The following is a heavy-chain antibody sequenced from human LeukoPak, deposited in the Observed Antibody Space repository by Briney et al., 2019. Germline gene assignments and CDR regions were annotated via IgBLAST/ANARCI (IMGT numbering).Heavy chain of an antibody. J-gene: IGHJ3*02. D-gene: IGHD3-10*01. CDR1: DGSFSASY. CDR2: INHSGST. V-gene: IGHV4-34*01. Sequence: SETLSLTCAVYDGSFSASYWSWIRQPPGKGLEWIGEINHSGSTNYNPSLKSRVTTSVDTSKNQLSLKLSSVTAADTAVYYCARRPYSSGNYKGAFDIWGQGTMVTVSS. CDR3: ARRPYSSGNYKGAFDI.